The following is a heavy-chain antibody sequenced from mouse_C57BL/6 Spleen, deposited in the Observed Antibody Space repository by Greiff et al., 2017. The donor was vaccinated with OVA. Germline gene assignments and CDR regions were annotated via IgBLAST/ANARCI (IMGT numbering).Heavy chain of an antibody. CDR3: ARRDYCGSPLDY. Sequence: QVQLQQPGAELVKPGASVKLSCKASGYTFTSYWMQWVKQRPGQGLEWIGEIDPSDSYTNYNQKFKGKATVTVYTSSSTAYMQLSSLTSEDSAVYYCARRDYCGSPLDYWGQGTTLTVSS. CDR2: IDPSDSYT. D-gene: IGHD1-1*01. CDR1: GYTFTSYW. V-gene: IGHV1-50*01. J-gene: IGHJ2*01.